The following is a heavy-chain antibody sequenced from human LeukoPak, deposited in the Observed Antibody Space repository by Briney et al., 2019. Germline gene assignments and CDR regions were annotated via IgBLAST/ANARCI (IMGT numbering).Heavy chain of an antibody. V-gene: IGHV4-4*09. CDR2: IYTSGST. J-gene: IGHJ4*02. Sequence: SETLSLTCTVSGGSISSYHWSWIRQPPGKGLEWIGYIYTSGSTNYNPSLKSRVTISVDTSKNQFSLKLSSVTAADTAVYYCARRSWSGYEHDYWGQGTLVTVCS. CDR3: ARRSWSGYEHDY. CDR1: GGSISSYH. D-gene: IGHD3-3*01.